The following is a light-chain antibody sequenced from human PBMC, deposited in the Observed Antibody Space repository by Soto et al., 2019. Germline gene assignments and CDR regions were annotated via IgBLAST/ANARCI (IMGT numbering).Light chain of an antibody. J-gene: IGLJ1*01. Sequence: QSALTQPASVSGSPGQSITISCTGTSSDVGGYNYVSWHQQHPGKAPKLMIYDVSDRPSGVSNRFSGSKSGNTASLTISGLQAEDEADYYCSSYTSGFYVFGTGTKLTVL. CDR2: DVS. CDR3: SSYTSGFYV. CDR1: SSDVGGYNY. V-gene: IGLV2-14*01.